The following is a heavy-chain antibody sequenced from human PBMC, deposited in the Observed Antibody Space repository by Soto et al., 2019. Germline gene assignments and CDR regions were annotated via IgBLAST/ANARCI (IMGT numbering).Heavy chain of an antibody. CDR3: ASTGSGWYKRNWFDP. CDR1: GFTFSSYS. J-gene: IGHJ5*02. CDR2: ISSSSSTI. V-gene: IGHV3-48*01. D-gene: IGHD6-19*01. Sequence: GGSLRLSCAASGFTFSSYSMNWVRQAPGKGLEWVSYISSSSSTIYYADSVKGRFTISRDNAKNSLYLQMNSLRAEDTAVYYCASTGSGWYKRNWFDPWGQGTTVTVSS.